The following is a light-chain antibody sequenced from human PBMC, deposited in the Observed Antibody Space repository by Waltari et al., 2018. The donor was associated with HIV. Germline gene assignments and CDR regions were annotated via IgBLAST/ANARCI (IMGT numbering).Light chain of an antibody. J-gene: IGLJ1*01. V-gene: IGLV1-40*01. Sequence: QSVLTQPPSVSGAPGQRVTISCTGSSSNIGAGYDIHWYQQLPGTAPKLLIYGSGNRPSGVPDRFSGSKSGTSASLAITGLQAEDEADYHCCSHAGNFIFAFGSGTKVTVL. CDR1: SSNIGAGYD. CDR3: CSHAGNFIFA. CDR2: GSG.